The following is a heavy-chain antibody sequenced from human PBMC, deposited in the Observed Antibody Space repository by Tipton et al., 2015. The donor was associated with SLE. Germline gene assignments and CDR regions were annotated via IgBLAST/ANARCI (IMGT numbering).Heavy chain of an antibody. V-gene: IGHV3-74*01. CDR2: ISRDGSNT. J-gene: IGHJ4*02. CDR1: GFTFSSHW. D-gene: IGHD2-15*01. Sequence: SLRLSCATSGFTFSSHWLYWVRQAPGKGLVWVSRISRDGSNTYYADSVEGRFTISRDNAKNTLYLQLSSLRPEETAVYYCAREGAGGDCSGGSCYFDYWGQGTLVTVSS. CDR3: AREGAGGDCSGGSCYFDY.